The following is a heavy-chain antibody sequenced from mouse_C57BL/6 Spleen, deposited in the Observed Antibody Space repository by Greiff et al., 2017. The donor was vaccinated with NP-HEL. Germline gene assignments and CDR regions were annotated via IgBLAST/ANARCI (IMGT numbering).Heavy chain of an antibody. CDR2: ISYDGSN. D-gene: IGHD3-3*01. CDR1: GYSITSGYY. CDR3: ARGAETGYAMDY. J-gene: IGHJ4*01. Sequence: ESGPGLVKPSQSLSLTCSVTGYSITSGYYWNWIRQFPGNKLEWMGYISYDGSNNYNPSLKNRIPITRDTSKNQFFLKLNSVTTEDTATYYCARGAETGYAMDYWGKGTSVTVSS. V-gene: IGHV3-6*01.